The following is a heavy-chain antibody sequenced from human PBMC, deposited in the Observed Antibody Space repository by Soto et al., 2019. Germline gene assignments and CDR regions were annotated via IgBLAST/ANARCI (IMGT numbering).Heavy chain of an antibody. CDR3: AREGVCSSTSCYLRYYYYMDV. Sequence: GGALRLSCAASGFTFSSYSMNWVRQAPGKGLARVSYISSSSSTIYYADSVKGRFTISRDNAKNSLYLQMNSLRAEDTAVYYCAREGVCSSTSCYLRYYYYMDVWGKGTTVTVSS. J-gene: IGHJ6*03. CDR2: ISSSSSTI. V-gene: IGHV3-48*01. D-gene: IGHD2-2*01. CDR1: GFTFSSYS.